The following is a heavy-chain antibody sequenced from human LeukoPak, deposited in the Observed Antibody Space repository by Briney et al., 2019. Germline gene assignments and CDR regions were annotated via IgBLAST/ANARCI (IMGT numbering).Heavy chain of an antibody. D-gene: IGHD3-22*01. V-gene: IGHV3-30*18. J-gene: IGHJ5*02. CDR1: GFTFSSYG. Sequence: PGRSLRFSCAASGFTFSSYGMHWVRQAPGRGLEWVAVISYDGSNKYYADSVKGRFTISRDNSKNTLYLQMNSLRAEDTAVYYCAKDGSRYYDSSGYYRGDNWFDPWGQGALVTVSS. CDR2: ISYDGSNK. CDR3: AKDGSRYYDSSGYYRGDNWFDP.